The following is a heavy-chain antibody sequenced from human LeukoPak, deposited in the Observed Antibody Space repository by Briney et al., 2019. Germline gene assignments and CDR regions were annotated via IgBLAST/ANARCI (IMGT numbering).Heavy chain of an antibody. CDR2: IIPIFGTA. D-gene: IGHD3-22*01. CDR3: ARVKYVGDYYDSSGYFDY. V-gene: IGHV1-69*13. CDR1: VGTFSNYA. Sequence: ASVTVSCKASVGTFSNYAISWVRQAPGQGLEWMGGIIPIFGTANYAQKFQGRVTITADESTSTAYMELSSLRSEDTAVYYCARVKYVGDYYDSSGYFDYWGQGTLVTVSS. J-gene: IGHJ4*02.